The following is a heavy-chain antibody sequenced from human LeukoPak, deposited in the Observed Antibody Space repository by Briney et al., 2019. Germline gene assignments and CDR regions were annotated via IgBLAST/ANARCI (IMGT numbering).Heavy chain of an antibody. Sequence: PSETLSLTCTVSGGSISHYCWSWIRQPPGKGLEWIGCIYYSGSTNYNPSLEGRVTISVDTSKNQFSLRLTSVTAADTAVYYCARQGSIAVAGIIDFWGQGTLVTVSS. D-gene: IGHD6-19*01. V-gene: IGHV4-59*08. CDR1: GGSISHYC. J-gene: IGHJ4*02. CDR2: IYYSGST. CDR3: ARQGSIAVAGIIDF.